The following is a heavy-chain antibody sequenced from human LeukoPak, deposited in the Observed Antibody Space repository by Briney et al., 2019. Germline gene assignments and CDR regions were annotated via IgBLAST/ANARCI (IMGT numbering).Heavy chain of an antibody. CDR2: IIPIFGTA. Sequence: SVKVSCKASGGTFSSYAISWVRQAPGQGLEWMGGIIPIFGTANYAQKFQGRVTITTDESTSTAYMELSSLRSEDTAVYYCARLGGSGWYYFDYWGREPWSPSPQ. CDR1: GGTFSSYA. CDR3: ARLGGSGWYYFDY. D-gene: IGHD6-19*01. V-gene: IGHV1-69*05. J-gene: IGHJ4*02.